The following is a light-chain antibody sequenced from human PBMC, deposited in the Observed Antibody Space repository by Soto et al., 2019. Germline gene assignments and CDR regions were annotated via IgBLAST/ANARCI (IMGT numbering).Light chain of an antibody. V-gene: IGKV3D-15*01. Sequence: EIVMTQSPATLSVSPGERATLSCRASQSVGSGLALYQTEPGQAPRLVIYDIFARATGGPTRISGSGSGTEFTLTISSLQSQDFAVYSCQQYNSWPLTFGGGTKV. J-gene: IGKJ4*01. CDR1: QSVGSG. CDR3: QQYNSWPLT. CDR2: DIF.